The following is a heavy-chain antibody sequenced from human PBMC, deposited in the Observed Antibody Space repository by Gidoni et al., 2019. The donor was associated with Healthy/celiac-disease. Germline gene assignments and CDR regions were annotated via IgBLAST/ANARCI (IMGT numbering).Heavy chain of an antibody. Sequence: GGGVVQPGRSLRLSCAASGFTFSSYALLWVRQAPGKGLEWVAVISYDGSNKYYADSVKGRFTISRDNSKNTLYLQMNSLRAEDTAVYYCARGGRGRAPSYGFDRCVDYWGQGTLVTVSS. CDR2: ISYDGSNK. J-gene: IGHJ4*02. CDR3: ARGGRGRAPSYGFDRCVDY. D-gene: IGHD4-17*01. V-gene: IGHV3-30-3*01. CDR1: GFTFSSYA.